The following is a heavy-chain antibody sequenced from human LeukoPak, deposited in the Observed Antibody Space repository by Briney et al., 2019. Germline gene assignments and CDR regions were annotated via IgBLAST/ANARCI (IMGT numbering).Heavy chain of an antibody. D-gene: IGHD2-15*01. CDR3: AREGRGGHNFDY. CDR2: INYSVST. J-gene: IGHJ4*02. CDR1: DESFSGYY. Sequence: SETLSLTCAVSDESFSGYYWNWIRQPPGRGLGWIGEINYSVSTKYHPSLKSRVTMSVDKSKKQLSLKLSSVTAADTAVYYCAREGRGGHNFDYWGQGTLVIVSS. V-gene: IGHV4-34*01.